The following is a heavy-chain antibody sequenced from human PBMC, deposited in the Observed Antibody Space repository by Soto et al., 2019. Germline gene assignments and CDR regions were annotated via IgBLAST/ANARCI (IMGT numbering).Heavy chain of an antibody. CDR2: ISSSGSTI. J-gene: IGHJ6*02. CDR3: ARDLRTLGYCSSTSCYTAYYYYGMDV. D-gene: IGHD2-2*02. Sequence: PGGSLRLSCAASGFTFSSYEMNWVRQAPGKGLEWVSYISSSGSTIYYADSVKGRFTISRDNAKNSLYLQMNSLRAEDTAVYYCARDLRTLGYCSSTSCYTAYYYYGMDVWGQGTTVTVSS. CDR1: GFTFSSYE. V-gene: IGHV3-48*03.